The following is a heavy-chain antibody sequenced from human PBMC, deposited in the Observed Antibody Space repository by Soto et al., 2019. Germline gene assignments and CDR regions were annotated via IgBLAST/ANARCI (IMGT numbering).Heavy chain of an antibody. J-gene: IGHJ5*02. CDR1: GFTFINYA. D-gene: IGHD3-3*02. CDR2: ISGDGSNQ. V-gene: IGHV3-30-3*01. CDR3: ARHLSHLKSGWLDP. Sequence: QEQLVESGGGVVQPGRSLRLSCRVSGFTFINYAMHWVRQAPGKGLEWVALISGDGSNQYYADSVKGRFTISRDNSRNTLYLQTNILRADDTAVYYCARHLSHLKSGWLDPWGEGTLVTVSS.